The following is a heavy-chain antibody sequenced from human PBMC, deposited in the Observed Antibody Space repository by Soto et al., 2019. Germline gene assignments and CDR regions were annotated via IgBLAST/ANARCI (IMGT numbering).Heavy chain of an antibody. CDR3: ARDSGGDYATDY. Sequence: QVQLVQSGAEVKKPGASVKVSCKASGYTFTSYYMHWVRQAPGQGLEWLGIINPSGGSSSYAQKFRGRVTMPRDKAPSQVYMELSSLRSEDTAVYYCARDSGGDYATDYWGRGTLVTVSS. CDR2: INPSGGSS. J-gene: IGHJ4*02. D-gene: IGHD4-17*01. V-gene: IGHV1-46*01. CDR1: GYTFTSYY.